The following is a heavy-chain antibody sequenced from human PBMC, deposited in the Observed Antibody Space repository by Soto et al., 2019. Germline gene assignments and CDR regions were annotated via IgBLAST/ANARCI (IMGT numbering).Heavy chain of an antibody. J-gene: IGHJ4*02. V-gene: IGHV3-9*01. CDR3: AKDKGGYDEYFDY. CDR2: ISWNSGSI. Sequence: GGSLRLSCAASGFTFDDYAMHWVRQAPGKGLEWVSGISWNSGSIGYADSVKGRFTISRDNAKNSLYLQMNSLRAEDTALYYCAKDKGGYDEYFDYWGQGTLVTVSS. CDR1: GFTFDDYA. D-gene: IGHD5-12*01.